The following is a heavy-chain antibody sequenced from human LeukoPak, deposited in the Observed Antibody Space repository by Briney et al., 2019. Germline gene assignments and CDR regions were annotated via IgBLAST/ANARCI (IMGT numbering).Heavy chain of an antibody. Sequence: PSETLSLTCTVSGGSISSSNYYWGWIRQPPGKGLEWIGSIYYSGSTYYNPSLKSRVTISVDTSKNQFSLKLSSVTASDTAVYYCARQMGNYDAFDIWGQGTMVTVS. CDR1: GGSISSSNYY. CDR2: IYYSGST. V-gene: IGHV4-39*01. CDR3: ARQMGNYDAFDI. J-gene: IGHJ3*02. D-gene: IGHD1-26*01.